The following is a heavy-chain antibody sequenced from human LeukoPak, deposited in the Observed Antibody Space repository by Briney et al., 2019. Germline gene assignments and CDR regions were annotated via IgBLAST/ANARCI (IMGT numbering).Heavy chain of an antibody. D-gene: IGHD2-15*01. CDR3: ARDRGYCSGGSCYFLFY. CDR2: INPSGGST. Sequence: GASVKVSCKASGYAFTGYYMHWVRQAPGQGLEWMGIINPSGGSTSYAQKFQGRVTMTRDMSTSTVYVELSSLRSEDTAVYYCARDRGYCSGGSCYFLFYWGQGTLVTVSS. J-gene: IGHJ4*02. V-gene: IGHV1-46*01. CDR1: GYAFTGYY.